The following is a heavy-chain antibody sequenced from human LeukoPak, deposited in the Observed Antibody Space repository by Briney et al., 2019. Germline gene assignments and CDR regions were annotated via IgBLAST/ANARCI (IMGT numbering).Heavy chain of an antibody. Sequence: GGSLRLSCAASGFIVSNNYMSWVRQAPGKGLEWVSTISGGGGGTYYADSVKGRFTISRDNSKNTLYLQVNSLRAEDTAVYYCAKGGKWDVTPFDYWGQGTLVTVSS. V-gene: IGHV3-23*01. D-gene: IGHD1-26*01. CDR2: ISGGGGGT. J-gene: IGHJ4*02. CDR3: AKGGKWDVTPFDY. CDR1: GFIVSNNY.